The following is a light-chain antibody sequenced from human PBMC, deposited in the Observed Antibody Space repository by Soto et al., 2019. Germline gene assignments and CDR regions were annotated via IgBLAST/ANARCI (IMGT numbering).Light chain of an antibody. J-gene: IGKJ2*01. Sequence: EVVLTQSPGTLSLSPGERATLPCRASQSLSSSKLVWYQQKPGQAPRLLIYCASSRATGIPDRFIGSGSGTDFTLTISRLEPDDLAVYYCQQYDSSPRTFGQGTKLEIK. V-gene: IGKV3-20*01. CDR3: QQYDSSPRT. CDR2: CAS. CDR1: QSLSSSK.